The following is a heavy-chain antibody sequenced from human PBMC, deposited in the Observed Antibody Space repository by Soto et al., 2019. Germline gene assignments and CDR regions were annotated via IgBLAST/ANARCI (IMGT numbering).Heavy chain of an antibody. CDR3: AREPPGYCSGGSCYSVIGKAFDI. Sequence: SETLSLTCTVSGGSISSGDYYWSWIRQPPGKGLEWIGYIYYSGSTYYNPSLKSRVTISVDTSKNQFSLKLSSVTAADTAVYYCAREPPGYCSGGSCYSVIGKAFDIWGEGTMVTVSS. CDR1: GGSISSGDYY. D-gene: IGHD2-15*01. V-gene: IGHV4-30-4*01. CDR2: IYYSGST. J-gene: IGHJ3*02.